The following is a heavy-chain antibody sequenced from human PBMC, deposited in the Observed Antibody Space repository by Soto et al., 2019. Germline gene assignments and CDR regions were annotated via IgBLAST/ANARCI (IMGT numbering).Heavy chain of an antibody. CDR3: ARAYLGYCSSTSCHGAWFDP. CDR1: GGTFSSYA. Sequence: QVQLVQSGAEVKKPGSSVKVSCKASGGTFSSYAISWVRQAPGQGLEWMGGIIPIFGTANYAQKFQGRVTITEDESTSTAYMELSSLRSEDTAVDYWARAYLGYCSSTSCHGAWFDPWGQGTLVTFSS. J-gene: IGHJ5*02. D-gene: IGHD2-2*01. V-gene: IGHV1-69*01. CDR2: IIPIFGTA.